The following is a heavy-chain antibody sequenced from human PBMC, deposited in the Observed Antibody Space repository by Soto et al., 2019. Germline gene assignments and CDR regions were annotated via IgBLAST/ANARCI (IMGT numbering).Heavy chain of an antibody. CDR2: IDPTDSYT. Sequence: ESLKISCKGFGYSFTSYWISWVRQMPGKGLEWMGRIDPTDSYTKYSPSFQGHVTISVDKSIYTAYLEWNSLKASDTAMYYCSRPGSRGYSIQDVCEILGQGIMVTVPS. CDR3: SRPGSRGYSIQDVCEI. J-gene: IGHJ3*02. V-gene: IGHV5-10-1*01. CDR1: GYSFTSYW. D-gene: IGHD3-22*01.